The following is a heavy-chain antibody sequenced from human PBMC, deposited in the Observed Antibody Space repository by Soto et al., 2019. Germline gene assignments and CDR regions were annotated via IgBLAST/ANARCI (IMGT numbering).Heavy chain of an antibody. Sequence: QVQLVESGGGVVQPGRSLRLSCAASGFTFSSYGMHWVRQAPGKGLEWVAVIWYDGSNKYYADSVKGRFTISRDNSKNTLYLQMNSLKAEATAVYYCARVMDYDSSGYYNGGAFDIWGQGTMVTVSS. D-gene: IGHD3-22*01. CDR2: IWYDGSNK. J-gene: IGHJ3*02. V-gene: IGHV3-33*01. CDR1: GFTFSSYG. CDR3: ARVMDYDSSGYYNGGAFDI.